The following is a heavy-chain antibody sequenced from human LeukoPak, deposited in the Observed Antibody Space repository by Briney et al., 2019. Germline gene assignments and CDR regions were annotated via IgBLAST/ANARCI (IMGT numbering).Heavy chain of an antibody. D-gene: IGHD3-22*01. CDR2: ISGSSSAI. V-gene: IGHV3-48*04. CDR3: ARGDSSGYNYNWFDP. J-gene: IGHJ5*02. Sequence: GGSLRLSCAASAFTFSTYSMNWVRQAPGKGLEWISYISGSSSAIYYADSVKGRFTISRDNAKNSLYLQMNSLRAEDTAVYYCARGDSSGYNYNWFDPWGQGTLVTVSS. CDR1: AFTFSTYS.